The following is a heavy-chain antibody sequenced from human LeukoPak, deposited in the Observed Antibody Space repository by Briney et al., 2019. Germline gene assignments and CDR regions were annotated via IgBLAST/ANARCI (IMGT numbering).Heavy chain of an antibody. CDR2: IYYSGST. D-gene: IGHD6-19*01. Sequence: SSETLSLTCTVSGGSISSYYWSWIRQPPGKGLEWIGYIYYSGSTNYNPSLKSRVTISVDTSKNQFSLKLSSVTAADTAVYYCARINSSGWIPDAFDIWGQGTMVTVSS. CDR3: ARINSSGWIPDAFDI. J-gene: IGHJ3*02. CDR1: GGSISSYY. V-gene: IGHV4-59*08.